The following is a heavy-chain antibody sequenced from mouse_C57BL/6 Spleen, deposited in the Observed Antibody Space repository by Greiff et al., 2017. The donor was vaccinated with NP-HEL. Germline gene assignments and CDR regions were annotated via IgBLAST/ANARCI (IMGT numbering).Heavy chain of an antibody. Sequence: VQLQQSGPELVKPGASVKISCKASGYTFTDYYMNWVKQSHGKSLEWIGDINPNNGGTSYNQKFKGKATLTVDKSSSTAYMELRSLTSEDSAVYYCASPGYGNYEAWFAYWGQGTLVTVSA. V-gene: IGHV1-26*01. D-gene: IGHD2-1*01. J-gene: IGHJ3*01. CDR3: ASPGYGNYEAWFAY. CDR1: GYTFTDYY. CDR2: INPNNGGT.